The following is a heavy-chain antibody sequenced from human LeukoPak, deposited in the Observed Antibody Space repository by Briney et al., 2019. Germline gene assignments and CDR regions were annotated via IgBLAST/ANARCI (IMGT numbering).Heavy chain of an antibody. D-gene: IGHD3-10*01. J-gene: IGHJ5*02. V-gene: IGHV1-46*01. CDR1: GYTFTSYY. CDR3: ARAANYYGSGSNWFDP. Sequence: ASVKVSCKASGYTFTSYYMHWVRQAPGQGLEWMGLINPSGGSTSYAQKFQGRVTMTRDTSTSTVYMVLSSLRSEDTAVYYCARAANYYGSGSNWFDPWGQGTLVTVSS. CDR2: INPSGGST.